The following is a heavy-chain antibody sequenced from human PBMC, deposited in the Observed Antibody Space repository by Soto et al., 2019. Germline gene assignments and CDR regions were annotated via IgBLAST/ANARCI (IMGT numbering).Heavy chain of an antibody. V-gene: IGHV1-69*01. CDR1: GGTFGSYA. CDR3: ARSQGSSTSLEIYYYYYYGMDV. CDR2: IIPIPGTA. Sequence: QVQLVQSGAEVKKPGSSVKVSCKASGGTFGSYAISWVRQAPGQGLEWMGGIIPIPGTATYAQKFQGRVTIAADESTSTAYMELSSLRSEDTAVYYCARSQGSSTSLEIYYYYYYGMDVWCQGTTVTVSS. D-gene: IGHD2-2*01. J-gene: IGHJ6*02.